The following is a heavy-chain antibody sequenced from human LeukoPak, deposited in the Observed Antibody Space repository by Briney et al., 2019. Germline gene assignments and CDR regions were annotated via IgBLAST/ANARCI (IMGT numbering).Heavy chain of an antibody. CDR1: GYTFTSYG. J-gene: IGHJ4*02. Sequence: ASVKVSRKASGYTFTSYGISWVRQAPGQGLEWMGWISAYNGNTNYAQKLQGRVTMTTDTSTSTAYMELRSLRSDDTAVYYCARERSIRQLVPCYFDYWGQGTLVTVSS. CDR3: ARERSIRQLVPCYFDY. V-gene: IGHV1-18*01. D-gene: IGHD6-6*01. CDR2: ISAYNGNT.